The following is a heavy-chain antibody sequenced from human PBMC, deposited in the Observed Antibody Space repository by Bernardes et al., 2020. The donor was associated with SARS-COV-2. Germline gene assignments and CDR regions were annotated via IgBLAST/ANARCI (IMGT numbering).Heavy chain of an antibody. CDR3: ARVGAGDAFDI. CDR1: GGSISSYY. CDR2: IYYSGST. J-gene: IGHJ3*02. Sequence: SESLSLTCTVSGGSISSYYWSWIRQRPGKGLEWNGYIYYSGSTNYNPSLKSRVTISVETSKNQFSLKLSSVTAADTAVYYCARVGAGDAFDIWGQGTMVTVSS. V-gene: IGHV4-59*01. D-gene: IGHD1-26*01.